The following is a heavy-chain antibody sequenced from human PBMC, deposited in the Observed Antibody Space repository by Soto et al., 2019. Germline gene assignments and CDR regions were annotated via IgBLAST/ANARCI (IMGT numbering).Heavy chain of an antibody. V-gene: IGHV1-8*01. Sequence: GASVKVSCKASAYTFTSYDVNWVRQATGQGLEWMGWMNPNSGNTGYAQKFQGRVTMTRNTSISTAYMELSSLRSEDTAVYYCARNNIAAARDYWGQGTLVTVSS. D-gene: IGHD6-13*01. J-gene: IGHJ4*02. CDR2: MNPNSGNT. CDR3: ARNNIAAARDY. CDR1: AYTFTSYD.